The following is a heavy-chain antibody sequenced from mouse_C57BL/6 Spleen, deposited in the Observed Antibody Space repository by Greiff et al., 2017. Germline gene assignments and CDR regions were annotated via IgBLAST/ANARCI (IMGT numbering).Heavy chain of an antibody. Sequence: EVMLVESEGGLVQPGSSMKLSCTASGFTFSDYYMAWVRQVPEKGLEWVANINYGGSSTYYLDSLKSRFIISRDNAKNILYLQMSSLTSEDTATYYCARGTGRAGSFDYWGQGTTLTVSS. CDR2: INYGGSST. CDR1: GFTFSDYY. V-gene: IGHV5-16*01. CDR3: ARGTGRAGSFDY. D-gene: IGHD4-1*01. J-gene: IGHJ2*01.